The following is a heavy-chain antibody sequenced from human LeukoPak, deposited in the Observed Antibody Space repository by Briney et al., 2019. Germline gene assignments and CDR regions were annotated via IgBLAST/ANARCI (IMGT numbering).Heavy chain of an antibody. CDR3: TRAPYGYKFEY. V-gene: IGHV4-59*01. Sequence: SETLSLTCTVSGGSISGYYWTWIRRPPGKRLEWIGYIYHDGSTYYNPSLRSRVTISVDRSKNQFSLKLSAVTAADTAVYYCTRAPYGYKFEYWGQGSLVTVSS. D-gene: IGHD5-24*01. CDR1: GGSISGYY. J-gene: IGHJ4*02. CDR2: IYHDGST.